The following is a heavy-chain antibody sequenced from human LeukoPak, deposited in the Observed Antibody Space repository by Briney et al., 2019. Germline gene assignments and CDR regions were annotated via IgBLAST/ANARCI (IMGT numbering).Heavy chain of an antibody. Sequence: SGGSLRLFCAASGFTVSSSFLSWVRQAPGKGLEWLSILYSDGARTQYADSAKGRFTISRDNSKNTLYLQMNSLRAEDTALYYCARLISGSYHLYFDDWGLGTLVTVSS. J-gene: IGHJ4*02. V-gene: IGHV3-66*01. D-gene: IGHD3-10*01. CDR3: ARLISGSYHLYFDD. CDR2: LYSDGART. CDR1: GFTVSSSF.